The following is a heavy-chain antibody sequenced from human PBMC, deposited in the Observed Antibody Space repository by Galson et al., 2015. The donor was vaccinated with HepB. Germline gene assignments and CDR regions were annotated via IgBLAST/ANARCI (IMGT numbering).Heavy chain of an antibody. CDR2: IYSGGNS. J-gene: IGHJ4*02. CDR3: AKGEPRYDTKVYYFDY. CDR1: GFTVNSNY. V-gene: IGHV3-66*01. Sequence: SLRLSCAASGFTVNSNYMNWVRQAPGKGLEWVSVIYSGGNSDYADSVKGRFTFSRDNSRNTLYLQMNSLRAEDTAVYYCAKGEPRYDTKVYYFDYWGQGTLVTVSS. D-gene: IGHD3-22*01.